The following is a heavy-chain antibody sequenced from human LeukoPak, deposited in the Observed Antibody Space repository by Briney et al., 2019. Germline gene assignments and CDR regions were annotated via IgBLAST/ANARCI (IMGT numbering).Heavy chain of an antibody. V-gene: IGHV4-39*01. CDR1: GGSISSYY. Sequence: SETLSLTCTVSGGSISSYYWGWIRQPPGKGLEWIGSIYYSGSTYYNPSLKSRVTISVDTSKNQFSLKLSSVTAADTAVYYCASIIAVAGDFDYWGQGTLVTVSS. D-gene: IGHD6-19*01. CDR3: ASIIAVAGDFDY. CDR2: IYYSGST. J-gene: IGHJ4*02.